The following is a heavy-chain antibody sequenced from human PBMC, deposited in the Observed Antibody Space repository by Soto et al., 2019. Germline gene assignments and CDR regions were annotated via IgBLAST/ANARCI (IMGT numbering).Heavy chain of an antibody. V-gene: IGHV1-2*02. D-gene: IGHD1-26*01. CDR3: ARDLAKGGGSAGFDY. CDR2: INPKSGGT. Sequence: SVKVSRWASGDTFTANYIHRVRQAPGQGFEWMGWINPKSGGTKYPQKFQGRVTMTRDTSLSTVYMTLTRLTSDDTAVYYCARDLAKGGGSAGFDYWGQGTLVTVSP. CDR1: GDTFTANY. J-gene: IGHJ4*02.